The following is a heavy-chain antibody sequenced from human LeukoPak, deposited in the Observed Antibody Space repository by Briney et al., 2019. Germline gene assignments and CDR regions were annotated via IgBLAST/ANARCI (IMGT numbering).Heavy chain of an antibody. CDR1: GFTFSSYE. D-gene: IGHD3-16*01. V-gene: IGHV3-48*03. CDR2: ISSSGSTI. Sequence: GGSLRLSCAASGFTFSSYEMNWVRQAPGKGLEWVSYISSSGSTIYYADYVKGRFTISRDNTQNSLYLQMNSLRAEATALYYWGNCSDWGSYWESDYWGQGTRVTVSS. CDR3: GNCSDWGSYWESDY. J-gene: IGHJ4*02.